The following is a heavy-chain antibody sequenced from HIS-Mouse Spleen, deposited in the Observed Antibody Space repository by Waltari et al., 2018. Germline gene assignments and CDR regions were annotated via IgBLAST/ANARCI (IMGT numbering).Heavy chain of an antibody. CDR2: IYYSWST. V-gene: IGHV4-39*07. D-gene: IGHD6-13*01. J-gene: IGHJ2*01. CDR1: GGSISSSIYY. Sequence: QLQLQESGPGLVKPSETLSLTCTVSGGSISSSIYYWGWIRQPPGKGLEWMWSIYYSWSTYYNPSLKSRVTISVDTSKNQFTLKLSSVTAADTAVYYCAREIPYSSSWYDWYFDLWGRGTLVTVSS. CDR3: AREIPYSSSWYDWYFDL.